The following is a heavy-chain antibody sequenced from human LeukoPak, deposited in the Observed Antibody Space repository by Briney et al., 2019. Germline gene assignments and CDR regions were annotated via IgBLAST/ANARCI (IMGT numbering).Heavy chain of an antibody. V-gene: IGHV4-39*07. CDR2: INHSGST. D-gene: IGHD2-15*01. Sequence: PSETLSLTCTVSGGSISSSSYYWGWIRQPPGKGLEWIGEINHSGSTNYNPSLKSRVTISVDTSKNQFSLKLSSVTAADTAVYYCARALTSRIQIVVVVAATGKRFDPWGQGTLVTVSS. CDR1: GGSISSSSYY. J-gene: IGHJ5*02. CDR3: ARALTSRIQIVVVVAATGKRFDP.